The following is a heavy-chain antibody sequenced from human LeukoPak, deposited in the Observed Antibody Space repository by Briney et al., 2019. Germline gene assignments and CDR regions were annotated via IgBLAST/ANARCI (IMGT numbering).Heavy chain of an antibody. Sequence: PGGSLRLSRAASGFTFSSYSMNWVRQAPGKGLEWVSSISSSSSYIYYADSVKGRFTISRDNAKNSLYLQMNSLRAEDTAVYYCARDSHPYCSSTSCYFYGSAFDIWGQGTMVTVSS. D-gene: IGHD2-2*01. CDR3: ARDSHPYCSSTSCYFYGSAFDI. J-gene: IGHJ3*02. V-gene: IGHV3-21*01. CDR1: GFTFSSYS. CDR2: ISSSSSYI.